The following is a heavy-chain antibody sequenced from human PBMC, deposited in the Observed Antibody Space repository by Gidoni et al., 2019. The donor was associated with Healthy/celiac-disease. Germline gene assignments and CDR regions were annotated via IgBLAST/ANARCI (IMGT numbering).Heavy chain of an antibody. V-gene: IGHV3-21*01. J-gene: IGHJ3*02. D-gene: IGHD3-22*01. CDR2: ISSSSSYI. CDR3: ARDSSGYYGRDAFDI. Sequence: EVQLVESGGGLVKPGGSLRLSCAASGFTFSSYSMNWVRQAPGKGLEWVSSISSSSSYIYYADSVKGRFTISRDNAKNSLYLQMNSLRAEDTAVYYCARDSSGYYGRDAFDIWGQGTMVTVSS. CDR1: GFTFSSYS.